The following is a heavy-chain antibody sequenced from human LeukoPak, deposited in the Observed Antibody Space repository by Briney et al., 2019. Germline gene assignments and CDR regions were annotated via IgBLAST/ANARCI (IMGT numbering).Heavy chain of an antibody. D-gene: IGHD2-15*01. CDR2: INPNSGGT. Sequence: GASVKVSCKASGYTFTGYYMHWVRQAPGQGLEWMGWINPNSGGTNYAQKFQGRVTMTRDTSISTAYMELSRLRSDDTAVYYCARELSLEKLLVDYWGQGTLVTVSS. V-gene: IGHV1-2*02. CDR1: GYTFTGYY. J-gene: IGHJ4*02. CDR3: ARELSLEKLLVDY.